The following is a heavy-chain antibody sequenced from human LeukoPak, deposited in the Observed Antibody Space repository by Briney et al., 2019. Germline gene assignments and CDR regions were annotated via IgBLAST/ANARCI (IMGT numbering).Heavy chain of an antibody. CDR2: IYHSGST. V-gene: IGHV4-30-2*02. J-gene: IGHJ5*02. CDR3: ARIGGIVGWFDP. D-gene: IGHD1-26*01. Sequence: SQTLSLTCAVSGGSISSGGYSWSWIRQPPGKGLEWIGYIYHSGSTYYNPSLKSRVTISVDRSKNQFSLKLSSVTAADTAVYYCARIGGIVGWFDPWGQGTLVTVSS. CDR1: GGSISSGGYS.